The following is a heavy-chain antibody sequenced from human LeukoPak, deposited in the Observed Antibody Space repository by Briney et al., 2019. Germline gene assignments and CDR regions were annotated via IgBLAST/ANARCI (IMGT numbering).Heavy chain of an antibody. CDR2: INPSGGST. CDR1: GYTFTSYY. Sequence: GASVKVSCKASGYTFTSYYMHWVRQAPGQGLEWMGIINPSGGSTSYAQKFQGRVTMTRDTSTSTVYMELSSLRSEDTAVYHCARSQHPLPVPDYDFWSGYYTVLGLGGGIYGMDVWGQGTTVTVSS. V-gene: IGHV1-46*01. J-gene: IGHJ6*02. D-gene: IGHD3-3*01. CDR3: ARSQHPLPVPDYDFWSGYYTVLGLGGGIYGMDV.